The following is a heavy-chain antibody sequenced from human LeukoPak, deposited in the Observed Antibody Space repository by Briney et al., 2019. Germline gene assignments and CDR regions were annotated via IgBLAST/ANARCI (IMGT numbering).Heavy chain of an antibody. CDR1: GFTFSRNW. CDR2: INSDGSIT. V-gene: IGHV3-74*01. Sequence: GGSLRLSCAASGFTFSRNWVHWVRQAPGKGLVWVSRINSDGSITNYADSVKGRFTISRDNAKNTLYLQMNSLRAEDTAVYYCAKDSYGFEEGDYSYYYYYMDVWGKGTTVTVSS. D-gene: IGHD4-17*01. J-gene: IGHJ6*03. CDR3: AKDSYGFEEGDYSYYYYYMDV.